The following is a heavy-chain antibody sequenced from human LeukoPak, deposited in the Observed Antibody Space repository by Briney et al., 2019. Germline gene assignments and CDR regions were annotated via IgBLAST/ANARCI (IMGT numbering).Heavy chain of an antibody. CDR1: GGSVGSGGYY. J-gene: IGHJ6*02. CDR2: INHSGST. D-gene: IGHD2-21*02. Sequence: SETLSLTCAVSGGSVGSGGYYWSWIRQPPGKGLEWIGEINHSGSTNYNPSLKSRVTISVDTSKNQFSLKLSSVTAADTAVYYCARAARLAYCGGDCPRYYYYYGMDVWGQGTTVTVSS. CDR3: ARAARLAYCGGDCPRYYYYYGMDV. V-gene: IGHV4-34*01.